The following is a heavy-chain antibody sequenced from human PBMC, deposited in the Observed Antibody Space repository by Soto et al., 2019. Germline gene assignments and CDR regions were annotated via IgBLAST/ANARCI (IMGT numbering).Heavy chain of an antibody. J-gene: IGHJ6*02. D-gene: IGHD3-10*01. Sequence: QVQLQESGPGLVKPSETLSLTCTVSGGSISSYYWSWIRQPPGKGLEWIGYIYYSGSTNYNPSLKSRRTISVDASKNQFSLKLSSVTAADTAVYYCARGDPLLWFGEKVYYGMDVWGQGTTVTVSS. CDR2: IYYSGST. CDR3: ARGDPLLWFGEKVYYGMDV. CDR1: GGSISSYY. V-gene: IGHV4-59*01.